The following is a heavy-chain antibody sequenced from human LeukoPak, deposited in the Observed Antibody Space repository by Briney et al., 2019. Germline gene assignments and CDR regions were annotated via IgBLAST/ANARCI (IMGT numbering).Heavy chain of an antibody. CDR2: IKPKTDGETT. D-gene: IGHD2-21*01. CDR3: ITPLPYSAQ. Sequence: SGGSLRLSCAASGFTFSNAYMNWVCQAPGKGLEWVGRIKPKTDGETTEYAAPVKGRFSISRDDSKNMLYLQMNSLKTEDTAVYYCITPLPYSAQGGQGTLVTVSS. CDR1: GFTFSNAY. J-gene: IGHJ4*02. V-gene: IGHV3-15*07.